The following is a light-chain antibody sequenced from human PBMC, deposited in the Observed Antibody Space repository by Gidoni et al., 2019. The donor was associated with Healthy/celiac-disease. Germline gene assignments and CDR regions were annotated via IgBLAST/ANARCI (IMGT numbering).Light chain of an antibody. CDR2: DAS. Sequence: EIVLTQSPAPLSLSPGERATLSCRASQSVSSYLAWYQQKPGQAPRLLIYDASNRATGLPSRFSGSGSVTDFTLPIISLEPEDFAVYFCQQRSNLAFGGGTKVEIK. J-gene: IGKJ4*01. V-gene: IGKV3-11*01. CDR1: QSVSSY. CDR3: QQRSNLA.